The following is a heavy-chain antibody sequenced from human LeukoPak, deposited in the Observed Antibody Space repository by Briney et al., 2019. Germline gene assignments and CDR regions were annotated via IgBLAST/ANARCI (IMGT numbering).Heavy chain of an antibody. V-gene: IGHV3-74*01. CDR3: APVSGY. CDR2: INHDGTGT. D-gene: IGHD6-25*01. CDR1: GFTFSNSW. J-gene: IGHJ4*02. Sequence: PGGSLRLSCAASGFTFSNSWTHWVRQVPGKGLVWVSGINHDGTGTYYADSVKGRFTISRDNAKNTVYLQMNGLRAEDTAPYYCAPVSGYWGQGTLVTVSS.